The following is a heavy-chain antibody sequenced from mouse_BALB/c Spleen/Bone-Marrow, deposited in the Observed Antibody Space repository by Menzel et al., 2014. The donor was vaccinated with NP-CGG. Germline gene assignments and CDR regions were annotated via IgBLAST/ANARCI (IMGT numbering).Heavy chain of an antibody. D-gene: IGHD2-14*01. CDR1: GYAFTNYS. V-gene: IGHV1-54*03. CDR3: ANRSAYAMDY. Sequence: QVQLQQSGAELVRPGTSVKVSCKASGYAFTNYSIEWVKQRPGQGLEWIGVINPGSGGTNYNEKFKGKATLTADKSSSTAYMELSSLTSDDSAVYFCANRSAYAMDYWGQGTSVTASS. CDR2: INPGSGGT. J-gene: IGHJ4*01.